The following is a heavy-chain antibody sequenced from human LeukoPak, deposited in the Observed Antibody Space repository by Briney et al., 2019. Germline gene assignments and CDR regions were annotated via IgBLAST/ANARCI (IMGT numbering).Heavy chain of an antibody. CDR3: TREPLF. V-gene: IGHV3-30*03. D-gene: IGHD1-14*01. CDR2: ISYDGSTK. CDR1: GFTFDDYG. J-gene: IGHJ4*02. Sequence: SGGSLRLSCAASGFTFDDYGMSWVRQAPGKGLEWVAFISYDGSTKYYADSVKGRFTISRDNSENTLYLQMNSLKAADTAVYYCTREPLFWGQGTLVTVSS.